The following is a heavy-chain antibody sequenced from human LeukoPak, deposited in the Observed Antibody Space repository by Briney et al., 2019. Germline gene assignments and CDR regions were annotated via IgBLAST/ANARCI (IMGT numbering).Heavy chain of an antibody. D-gene: IGHD4-17*01. V-gene: IGHV4-39*07. J-gene: IGHJ6*03. CDR1: GGSISSSDYS. CDR3: ARLTYGDYPYYYYYYMDV. Sequence: PSETLSLTCTVSGGSISSSDYSWGWIRQPPGKGLEWIGAIYYSGSTYYNPSLKSRVTISVDTSKNQFSLKLSSVTAADTAVYYCARLTYGDYPYYYYYYMDVWGKGTTVTVSS. CDR2: IYYSGST.